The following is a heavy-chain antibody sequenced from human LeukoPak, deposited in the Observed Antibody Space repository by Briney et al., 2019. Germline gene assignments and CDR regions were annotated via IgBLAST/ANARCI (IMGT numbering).Heavy chain of an antibody. V-gene: IGHV4-39*01. J-gene: IGHJ4*02. D-gene: IGHD3-16*01. CDR1: GGSISSSTTY. CDR2: IFYSGRT. Sequence: NSSETLSLTCTVSGGSISSSTTYWGWIRQPPGKGLEWIASIFYSGRTWNNPSLKSRVTISVDTSKNQFSLKVSAVTAADTAVYYCARQGTYYDKIYYFDYWGQGTLVTVSS. CDR3: ARQGTYYDKIYYFDY.